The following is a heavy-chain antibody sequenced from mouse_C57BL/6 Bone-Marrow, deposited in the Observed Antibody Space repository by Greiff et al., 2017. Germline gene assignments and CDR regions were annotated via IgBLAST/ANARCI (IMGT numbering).Heavy chain of an antibody. CDR1: GYTFTSYG. V-gene: IGHV1-81*01. D-gene: IGHD2-10*01. CDR3: AGAYPYWYFDV. J-gene: IGHJ1*03. CDR2: IYPRSGNT. Sequence: VKLMESGAELARPGASVKLSCKASGYTFTSYGISWVKQRTGQGLEWIGEIYPRSGNTYYNEKFKGKATLTADKSSSTAYMELRSLTSEDSAVYFCAGAYPYWYFDVWGTGTTVTVSS.